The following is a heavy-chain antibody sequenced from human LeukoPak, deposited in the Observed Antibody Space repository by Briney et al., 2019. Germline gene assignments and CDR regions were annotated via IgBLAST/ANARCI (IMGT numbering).Heavy chain of an antibody. V-gene: IGHV3-7*05. J-gene: IGHJ1*01. CDR1: GFTFSRYW. Sequence: SGGSLRLSCAASGFTFSRYWMSWVRQAPGKGLEWVANIKKDGSETYYVDSVKGRVTISRDNSKNTLYLQMNSLRAEDTAVYYCAKASRNCSRTSCYEYFQHWGQGTLVTVSS. CDR3: AKASRNCSRTSCYEYFQH. CDR2: IKKDGSET. D-gene: IGHD2-2*01.